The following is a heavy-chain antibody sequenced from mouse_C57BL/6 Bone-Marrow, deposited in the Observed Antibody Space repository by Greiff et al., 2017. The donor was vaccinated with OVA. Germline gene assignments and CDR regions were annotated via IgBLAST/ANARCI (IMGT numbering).Heavy chain of an antibody. CDR1: GYTFTDYY. CDR2: INPNNGGT. Sequence: VQLQQSGPELVKPGASVKISCKASGYTFTDYYMNWVKQSHGKSLEWIGDINPNNGGTSYNQKFKGKATLTVDKSSSTAYMELRSLTSEDSAVYYCARSGYGNGGAWFAYWGQGTLVTVSA. D-gene: IGHD2-10*02. CDR3: ARSGYGNGGAWFAY. V-gene: IGHV1-26*01. J-gene: IGHJ3*01.